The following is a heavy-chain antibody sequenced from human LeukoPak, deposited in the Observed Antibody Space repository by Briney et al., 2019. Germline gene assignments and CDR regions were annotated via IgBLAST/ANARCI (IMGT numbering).Heavy chain of an antibody. D-gene: IGHD2/OR15-2a*01. CDR2: ISASGDHI. V-gene: IGHV3-23*01. CDR3: VKGNSGYYYDF. J-gene: IGHJ4*02. CDR1: GFTFNNFA. Sequence: PGGSLRLSCAASGFTFNNFAMSWVRQAPGKGLEWVSSISASGDHIFYTDSVKGRFTISRDSSKNTLFLQMNSLRAEDTATYYCVKGNSGYYYDFWGQGTLVSVSS.